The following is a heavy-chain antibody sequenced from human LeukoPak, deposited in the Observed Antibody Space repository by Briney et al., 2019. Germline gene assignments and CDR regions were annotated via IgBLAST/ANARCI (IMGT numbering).Heavy chain of an antibody. CDR2: ISGSGGST. J-gene: IGHJ4*02. CDR1: GFTFSSYA. D-gene: IGHD3-10*01. Sequence: GGSLRLSCAAPGFTFSSYAMSWVRQAPGKGLEWVSAISGSGGSTYYADSVKGRFTISRDNSKNTLYLQMNSLRAEDTAVYYCVGKVTGSGSYYPPDFDYWGQGTLVTVSS. V-gene: IGHV3-23*01. CDR3: VGKVTGSGSYYPPDFDY.